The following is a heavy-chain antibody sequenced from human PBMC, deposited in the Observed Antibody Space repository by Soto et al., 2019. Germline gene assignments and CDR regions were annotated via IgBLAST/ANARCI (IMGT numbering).Heavy chain of an antibody. J-gene: IGHJ6*02. Sequence: ASVKASCKASGYTFTSYYMHWVRQAPGQGLEWMGIINPSGGSRSYAQKFQGRVTMTRETSTITVYMELSSLRSEDTAVYYCARDHVDNEDLAPKYGLDVWAQGTTVTVSS. CDR3: ARDHVDNEDLAPKYGLDV. CDR2: INPSGGSR. CDR1: GYTFTSYY. V-gene: IGHV1-46*01. D-gene: IGHD2-15*01.